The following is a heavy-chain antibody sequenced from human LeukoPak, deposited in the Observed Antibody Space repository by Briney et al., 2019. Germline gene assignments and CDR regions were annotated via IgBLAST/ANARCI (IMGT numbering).Heavy chain of an antibody. CDR3: ARDCINCGGDPLPFDY. J-gene: IGHJ4*02. Sequence: ASVKVSCKASGYTFTSYYMHWVRQAPGQGLEWMGIINPSGGSTGYAQKFQGRVTMTRDTSTSTVYMELSSLRSEDTAVYYCARDCINCGGDPLPFDYWGQGTLVTVSS. CDR2: INPSGGST. CDR1: GYTFTSYY. D-gene: IGHD2-21*02. V-gene: IGHV1-46*01.